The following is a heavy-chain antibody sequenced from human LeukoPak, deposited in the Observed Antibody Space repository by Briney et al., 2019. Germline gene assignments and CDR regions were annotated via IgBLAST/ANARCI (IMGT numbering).Heavy chain of an antibody. CDR2: IYYSGST. V-gene: IGHV4-39*07. CDR3: ARIGSDNYYYYMDV. CDR1: GGSISSSSYY. J-gene: IGHJ6*03. D-gene: IGHD6-25*01. Sequence: SETLSLTCTVSGGSISSSSYYWGWIRQPPGKGLEWIGSIYYSGSTYYNPSLKSRVTISVDTSKNQFSLKLSSVTAADTALYYCARIGSDNYYYYMDVWGKGTTVTVSS.